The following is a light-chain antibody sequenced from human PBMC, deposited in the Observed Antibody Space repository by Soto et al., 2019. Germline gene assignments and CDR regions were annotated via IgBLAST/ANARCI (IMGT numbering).Light chain of an antibody. CDR3: QQDGSSPPWT. CDR2: GAS. V-gene: IGKV3-20*01. Sequence: EIVLTQSPGTLSLSPGERATLSCRASQSVSSSYLARYQQKPGQAPRLLIYGASSRATGIPDRFSGSGSGTDFTLNISRLEPEDFAVYYCQQDGSSPPWTFGQGTKVEIK. J-gene: IGKJ1*01. CDR1: QSVSSSY.